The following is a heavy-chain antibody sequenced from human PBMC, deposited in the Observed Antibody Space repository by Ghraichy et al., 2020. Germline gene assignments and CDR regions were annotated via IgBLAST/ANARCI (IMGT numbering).Heavy chain of an antibody. Sequence: GESLKISCAASGFTFSSYSMNWVRQAPGKGLEWVSYISSSSTIYYADSVKGRFTISRDNAKNSLYLQMNSLRDEDTAVYYCARSGAELLKFDYWGQGTLVTVSS. J-gene: IGHJ4*02. D-gene: IGHD1-26*01. CDR2: ISSSSTI. V-gene: IGHV3-48*02. CDR1: GFTFSSYS. CDR3: ARSGAELLKFDY.